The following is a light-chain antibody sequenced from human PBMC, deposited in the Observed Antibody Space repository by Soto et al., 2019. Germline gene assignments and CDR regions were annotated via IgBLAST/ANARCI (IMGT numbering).Light chain of an antibody. V-gene: IGLV2-23*01. J-gene: IGLJ3*02. Sequence: QSALTQPPSVSGSPGQSITISCTGTSSDVGGQKLVSWYQQHPGKAPKVLLYEGSERPSGVSDRFSGSKSGNTASLTISGLQAEDEADYYCCSYAGSTTWVFGGGTKLTVL. CDR3: CSYAGSTTWV. CDR2: EGS. CDR1: SSDVGGQKL.